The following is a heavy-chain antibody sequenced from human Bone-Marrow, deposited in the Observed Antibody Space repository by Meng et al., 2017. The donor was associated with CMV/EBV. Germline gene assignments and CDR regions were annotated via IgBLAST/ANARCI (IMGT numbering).Heavy chain of an antibody. CDR2: INAGNGNT. CDR1: GYTFTSYA. D-gene: IGHD3-22*01. Sequence: GYTFTSYAMPWVRQAPGQRLEWMGWINAGNGNTKYSQKFQGRVTITRDTSASTAYMELSSLRSEDTAVYYCARKGYYYDSSGYSFDYWGQGTLVTVSS. V-gene: IGHV1-3*01. CDR3: ARKGYYYDSSGYSFDY. J-gene: IGHJ4*02.